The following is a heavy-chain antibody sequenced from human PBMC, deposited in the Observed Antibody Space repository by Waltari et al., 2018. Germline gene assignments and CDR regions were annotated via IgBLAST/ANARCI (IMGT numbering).Heavy chain of an antibody. V-gene: IGHV4-34*01. CDR2: INHSGST. D-gene: IGHD6-19*01. Sequence: QVQLQQWGAGLLTPSETLSLTCAVYGGSFSGYYWSWIRQPPGKGLEWIGEINHSGSTNYNPSLKSRVTISVDTSKNQFSLKLSSVTAADTAVYYCARRVRSYSSGWYELYYYGMDVWGQGTTVTVSS. CDR1: GGSFSGYY. CDR3: ARRVRSYSSGWYELYYYGMDV. J-gene: IGHJ6*02.